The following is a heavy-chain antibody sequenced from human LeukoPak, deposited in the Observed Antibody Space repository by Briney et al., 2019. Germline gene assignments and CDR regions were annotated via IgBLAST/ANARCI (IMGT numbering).Heavy chain of an antibody. CDR2: IIPIFGTA. D-gene: IGHD4-17*01. Sequence: SVKVSCRASGGTFSSYAISWVRQAPGQGLEWMGGIIPIFGTANYAQKFQGRVTITADESTSTAYMGLSSLRSEDTAVYYCARGYYGDYYFDYWGQGTLVTVSS. CDR3: ARGYYGDYYFDY. CDR1: GGTFSSYA. V-gene: IGHV1-69*13. J-gene: IGHJ4*02.